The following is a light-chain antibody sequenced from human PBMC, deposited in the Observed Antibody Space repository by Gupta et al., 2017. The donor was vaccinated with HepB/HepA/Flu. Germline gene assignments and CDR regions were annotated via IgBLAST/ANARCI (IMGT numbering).Light chain of an antibody. Sequence: EIVLTQSPDTLSLSPGERATLSCRASQSVSSYLAWYQQKPGQAPRLLIYDASNRASDIPARFSGSGSGTDFTLTSSSLDLEDFAVYYCQQRANWPPYTFGQGTKMEIK. V-gene: IGKV3-11*01. J-gene: IGKJ2*01. CDR2: DAS. CDR1: QSVSSY. CDR3: QQRANWPPYT.